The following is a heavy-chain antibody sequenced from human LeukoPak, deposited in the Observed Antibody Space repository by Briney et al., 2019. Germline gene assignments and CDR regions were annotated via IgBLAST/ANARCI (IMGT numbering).Heavy chain of an antibody. V-gene: IGHV3-66*01. D-gene: IGHD6-19*01. Sequence: AGGSLRLSCAASGFTVSSNYMSWVRQAPGKGLEWVSVIYSGGSTYYADSVKGRFTISRDNSKNTLYLQMNSLRAEDTAVYYCARVQYSSGWPWQAEHFQHWGQGTLVTVSS. CDR3: ARVQYSSGWPWQAEHFQH. CDR1: GFTVSSNY. J-gene: IGHJ1*01. CDR2: IYSGGST.